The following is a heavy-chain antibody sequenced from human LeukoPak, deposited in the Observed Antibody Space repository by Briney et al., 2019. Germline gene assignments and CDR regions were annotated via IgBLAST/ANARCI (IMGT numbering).Heavy chain of an antibody. V-gene: IGHV3-30*04. CDR3: ARPFPAYCSGGSCYYWFDP. CDR1: GLTFRTYA. D-gene: IGHD2-15*01. CDR2: ISYDGNKK. J-gene: IGHJ5*02. Sequence: GGSLRLSCEASGLTFRTYAMHWVRQAPGKGLEWVAVISYDGNKKQYADSVKGRFTISRDNSKNTLYLQMNSLRAEDTAVYYCARPFPAYCSGGSCYYWFDPWGQGTLVTVSS.